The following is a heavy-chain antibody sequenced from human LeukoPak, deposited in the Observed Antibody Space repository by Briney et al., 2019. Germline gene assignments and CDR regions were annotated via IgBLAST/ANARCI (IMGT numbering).Heavy chain of an antibody. CDR2: IYYSEST. V-gene: IGHV4-39*01. CDR3: ASVLRYFDWLVAFDY. D-gene: IGHD3-9*01. CDR1: GGSISSSSYY. J-gene: IGHJ4*02. Sequence: PSETLSLTCTVSGGSISSSSYYWGWIRQPPGKGLEWIGSIYYSESTYYNPSLKSRVTISVDTSKNQFSLKLSSVTAADTAVYYCASVLRYFDWLVAFDYWGQGTLVTVSS.